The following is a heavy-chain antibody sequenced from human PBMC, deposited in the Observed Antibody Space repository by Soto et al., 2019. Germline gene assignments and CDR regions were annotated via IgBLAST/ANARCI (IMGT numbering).Heavy chain of an antibody. CDR1: GYTFTSYA. CDR3: ARGGYYYGSGSYYTEDYYYYGMDV. J-gene: IGHJ6*02. D-gene: IGHD3-10*01. V-gene: IGHV1-3*01. CDR2: INAGNGNT. Sequence: QVPLVQSGAEVKKPGASVKVSCKASGYTFTSYAMHWVRQAPGQRLEWMGWINAGNGNTKYSQKFQGRVTITRDTSASTAYMELSSLRSEDTAVYYCARGGYYYGSGSYYTEDYYYYGMDVWGQGTTVTVSS.